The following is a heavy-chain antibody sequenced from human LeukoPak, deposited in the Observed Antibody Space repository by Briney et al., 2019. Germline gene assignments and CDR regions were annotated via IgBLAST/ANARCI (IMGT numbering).Heavy chain of an antibody. Sequence: QPGGSLRLSCAASGFTFSSYWMHWVRQAPGKGLVWVSRINNDESHTTYADSVEGRFTISRDNSKNTLYLQMNSLRAEDTAVYYCAKDSSPYGSGSPYYSDYWGQGTLVTVSS. D-gene: IGHD6-19*01. J-gene: IGHJ4*02. CDR2: INNDESHT. V-gene: IGHV3-74*01. CDR1: GFTFSSYW. CDR3: AKDSSPYGSGSPYYSDY.